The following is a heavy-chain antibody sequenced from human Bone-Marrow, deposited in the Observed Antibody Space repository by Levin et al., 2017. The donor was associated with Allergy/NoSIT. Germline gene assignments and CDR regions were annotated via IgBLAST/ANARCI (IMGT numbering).Heavy chain of an antibody. Sequence: SETLSLTCTVSGGSISSSSYYWGWIRQPPGKGLEWIGSIYYSGSTYYNPSLKSRVTISVDTSKNQFSLKLSSVTAADTAVYYCARQMSDFWSGYYAYYYYGMDVWGQGTTVTVSS. J-gene: IGHJ6*02. CDR3: ARQMSDFWSGYYAYYYYGMDV. CDR2: IYYSGST. D-gene: IGHD3-3*01. V-gene: IGHV4-39*01. CDR1: GGSISSSSYY.